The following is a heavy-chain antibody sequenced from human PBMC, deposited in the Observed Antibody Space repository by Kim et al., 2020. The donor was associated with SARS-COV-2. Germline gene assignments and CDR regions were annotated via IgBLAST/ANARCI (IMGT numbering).Heavy chain of an antibody. V-gene: IGHV5-51*01. Sequence: GESLKISCKGSGYSFTSYWIGWVRQMPGKGLEWMGIIYPGDSDTRYSPSFQGQVTISADKSISTAYLQWSSLKASDTAMYYCARQESLDYYGSGSYFPWFDYFGQGTLVTVSS. CDR3: ARQESLDYYGSGSYFPWFDY. CDR2: IYPGDSDT. D-gene: IGHD3-10*01. J-gene: IGHJ4*02. CDR1: GYSFTSYW.